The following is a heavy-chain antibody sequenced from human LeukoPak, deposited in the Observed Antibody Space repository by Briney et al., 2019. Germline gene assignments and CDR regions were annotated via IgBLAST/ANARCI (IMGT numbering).Heavy chain of an antibody. Sequence: GASVTVSCTASGGTFSSYAISWVRQAPGQGLEWMGRIIPILGIANYAQKFQGRVTITADKSTSTAYMELSSLRSEDTAVYYCTRDYDTNYDSSGRGFDPWGQGTLVTVSS. CDR2: IIPILGIA. CDR1: GGTFSSYA. D-gene: IGHD3-22*01. CDR3: TRDYDTNYDSSGRGFDP. V-gene: IGHV1-69*10. J-gene: IGHJ5*02.